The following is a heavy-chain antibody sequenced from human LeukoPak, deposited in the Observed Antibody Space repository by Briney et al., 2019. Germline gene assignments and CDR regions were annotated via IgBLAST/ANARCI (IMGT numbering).Heavy chain of an antibody. J-gene: IGHJ4*02. CDR1: GGSFSGYY. V-gene: IGHV4-34*01. D-gene: IGHD2-2*01. Sequence: SETLSLTCAVYGGSFSGYYWSWIRQPPGKGLEWIGEINHSGSTNYNPSLKSRVTISVDTFKNQFSLKLSSVTAADTAVYYCARGGSRRYCSSTSCYAPDYWGQGTLVTVSS. CDR3: ARGGSRRYCSSTSCYAPDY. CDR2: INHSGST.